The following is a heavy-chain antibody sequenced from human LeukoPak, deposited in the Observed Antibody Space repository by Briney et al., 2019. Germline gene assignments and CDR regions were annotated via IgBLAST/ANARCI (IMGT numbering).Heavy chain of an antibody. CDR1: GFTFSSYG. D-gene: IGHD5-18*01. CDR2: ISYDGSNK. Sequence: GGSLRLSCAASGFTFSSYGMHWVRQAPGKGLEWVAVISYDGSNKYYADSVKGRFTISRDNSKNTLYLQMNSLRAEDTAAYYCAKDHGYSYGFDYWGQGTLVTVSS. V-gene: IGHV3-30*18. J-gene: IGHJ4*02. CDR3: AKDHGYSYGFDY.